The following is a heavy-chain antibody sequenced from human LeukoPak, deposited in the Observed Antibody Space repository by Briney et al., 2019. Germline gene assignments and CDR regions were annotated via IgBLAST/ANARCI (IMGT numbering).Heavy chain of an antibody. D-gene: IGHD3-10*01. V-gene: IGHV3-11*01. J-gene: IGHJ4*02. Sequence: GGSLRLSCAASGFTFSDYYMSWIRQAPGKGLEWVSYISSSGSTIYYADSVKGRFTISRDNAKNSLHLQMNSLRAEDTAVYYCARVDPPYYYGSGINGWGQGTLVTVSS. CDR3: ARVDPPYYYGSGING. CDR2: ISSSGSTI. CDR1: GFTFSDYY.